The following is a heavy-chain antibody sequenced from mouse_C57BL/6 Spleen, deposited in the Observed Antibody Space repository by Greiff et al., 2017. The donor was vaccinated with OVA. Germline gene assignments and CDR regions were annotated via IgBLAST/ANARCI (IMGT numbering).Heavy chain of an antibody. D-gene: IGHD2-5*01. CDR3: ARDSNYVGFAY. V-gene: IGHV3-6*01. CDR1: GYSITSGYY. J-gene: IGHJ3*01. Sequence: EVKLVESGPGLVKPSQSLSLTCSVTGYSITSGYYWNWIRQFPGNKLEWMGYISYDGSNNYNPSLKNRISITRDTSKNQFFLKLNSVTTEDTATYYCARDSNYVGFAYWGQGTLVTVSA. CDR2: ISYDGSN.